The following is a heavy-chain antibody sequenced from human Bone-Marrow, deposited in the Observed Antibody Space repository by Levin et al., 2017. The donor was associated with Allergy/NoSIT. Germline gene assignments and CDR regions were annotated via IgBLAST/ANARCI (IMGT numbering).Heavy chain of an antibody. CDR1: GGSISSYY. Sequence: SETLSLTCTVSGGSISSYYWSWIRQPPGKGLEWIGYIYYSGSTNYNPSLKSRVTISVDTSKNQFSLKLSSVTAADTAVYYCAREACSGGSCYHFDYWGQGTLVTVSS. V-gene: IGHV4-59*01. D-gene: IGHD2-15*01. CDR3: AREACSGGSCYHFDY. CDR2: IYYSGST. J-gene: IGHJ4*02.